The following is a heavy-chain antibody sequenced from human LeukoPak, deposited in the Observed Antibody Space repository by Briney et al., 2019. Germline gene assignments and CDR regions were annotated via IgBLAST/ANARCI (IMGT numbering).Heavy chain of an antibody. CDR3: ARDRDCSSTSCYHDTFDI. J-gene: IGHJ3*02. D-gene: IGHD2-2*01. Sequence: NPSETLSLTCTVSGGSISSYYWSWIRQPAGKGLEWIGRIYTSGSTNYNPSLKSRVTMSVDTSKNQFSLKLNSVTAADTAVYYCARDRDCSSTSCYHDTFDIWGQGTMVTVSS. CDR2: IYTSGST. CDR1: GGSISSYY. V-gene: IGHV4-4*07.